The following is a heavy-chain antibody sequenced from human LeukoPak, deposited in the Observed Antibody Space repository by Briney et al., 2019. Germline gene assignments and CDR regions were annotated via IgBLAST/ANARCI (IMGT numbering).Heavy chain of an antibody. CDR3: ARDKDSLFDP. J-gene: IGHJ5*02. CDR1: GASISSYY. V-gene: IGHV4-59*01. CDR2: ISYSGST. D-gene: IGHD2-15*01. Sequence: TXSLTCTVSGASISSYYWSWIRQPXGKGLEWIGYISYSGSTNYNTSLMSRVTISLDTSKNQVSLKLSSVTAADTAVYYCARDKDSLFDPWGQGTLVTVSS.